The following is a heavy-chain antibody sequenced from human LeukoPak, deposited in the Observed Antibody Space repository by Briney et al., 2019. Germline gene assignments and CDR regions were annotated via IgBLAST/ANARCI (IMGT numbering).Heavy chain of an antibody. CDR2: IIPIFGTA. Sequence: GASVKVSCKASGGIFSSYAISWVRQAPGQGLEWMGGIIPIFGTANYAQKFQGRVTITTDESTSTAYMELSSLRSEDTAVYYCARDGTMVRGVRPNWFDPWGQGTLVTVSS. D-gene: IGHD3-10*01. J-gene: IGHJ5*02. CDR3: ARDGTMVRGVRPNWFDP. V-gene: IGHV1-69*05. CDR1: GGIFSSYA.